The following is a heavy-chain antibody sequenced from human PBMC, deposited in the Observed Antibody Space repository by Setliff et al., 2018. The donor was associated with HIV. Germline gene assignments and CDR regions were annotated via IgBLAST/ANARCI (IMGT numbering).Heavy chain of an antibody. D-gene: IGHD3-22*01. CDR3: ATKYYDSSGQPSDASDI. CDR1: GISFNDYY. Sequence: GGSLRLSCAASGISFNDYYMYWIRQAPGKGLEWVSCISGSSNTIHYADSVKGRFTISRDNAKKSLYLEMNNLKVEDTAVYYCATKYYDSSGQPSDASDIWGQGTVVTGSS. V-gene: IGHV3-11*04. J-gene: IGHJ3*02. CDR2: ISGSSNTI.